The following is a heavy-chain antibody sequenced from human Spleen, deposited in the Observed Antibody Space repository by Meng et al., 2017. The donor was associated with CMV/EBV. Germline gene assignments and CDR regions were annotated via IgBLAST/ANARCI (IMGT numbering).Heavy chain of an antibody. Sequence: FPAFAITWMRQAPGQGIAWMGGFIPVFRTPDYAQKFQGRMTISTDASTPPAYLDLITLRSDDPALSFCPLCPRPPFGVVVICPLEFWGQGTLVTVSS. CDR3: PLCPRPPFGVVVICPLEF. D-gene: IGHD3-16*01. V-gene: IGHV1-69*05. CDR1: FPAFA. CDR2: FIPVFRTP. J-gene: IGHJ4*02.